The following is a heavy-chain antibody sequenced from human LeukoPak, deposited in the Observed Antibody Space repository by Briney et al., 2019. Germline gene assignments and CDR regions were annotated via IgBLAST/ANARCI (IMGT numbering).Heavy chain of an antibody. CDR2: IYTSGST. V-gene: IGHV4-61*02. CDR3: ARPLSISGYYYDAFDI. J-gene: IGHJ3*02. Sequence: SETLSLTCTVSGGSISSVSSFWSWIRQPAGKGLEWIGRIYTSGSTNYNPSLKSRVTISIDRSRSQFSLRLSSVTAADTAVYYCARPLSISGYYYDAFDIWGQGTMVTVSS. CDR1: GGSISSVSSF. D-gene: IGHD3-22*01.